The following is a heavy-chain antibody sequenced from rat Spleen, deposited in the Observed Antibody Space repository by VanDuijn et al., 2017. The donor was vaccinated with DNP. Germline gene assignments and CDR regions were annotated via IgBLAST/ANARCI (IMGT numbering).Heavy chain of an antibody. Sequence: EVQLVESGGGLVQPGRSLKLSCAASGFTFSDYNMAWVRQAPTKGLEWVATISTSGGSTYYRDSVKGRFTISSDNAKSTLYLQMNSLWSEETATYYCTSLGYWGQGVMVTVSS. CDR3: TSLGY. CDR1: GFTFSDYN. J-gene: IGHJ2*01. D-gene: IGHD4-6*01. CDR2: ISTSGGST. V-gene: IGHV5S23*01.